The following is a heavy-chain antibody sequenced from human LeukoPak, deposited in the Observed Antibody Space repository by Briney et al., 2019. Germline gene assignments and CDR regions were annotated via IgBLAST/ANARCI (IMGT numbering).Heavy chain of an antibody. CDR1: GGSISSYY. V-gene: IGHV4-59*01. J-gene: IGHJ4*02. D-gene: IGHD6-13*01. CDR2: IYYSGST. CDR3: ARYALAGYYFDY. Sequence: SETLSLTCTVSGGSISSYYWSWIRQPPGKGLEWIGYIYYSGSTNYKPSLKSRITISLDTSMNQLSLKLRSVTAADTAVYYCARYALAGYYFDYWGQGTLATVSS.